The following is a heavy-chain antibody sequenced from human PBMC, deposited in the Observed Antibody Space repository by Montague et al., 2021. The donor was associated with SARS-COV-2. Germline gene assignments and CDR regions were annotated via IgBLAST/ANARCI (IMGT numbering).Heavy chain of an antibody. CDR3: ARIPEYSSGGGPDWYFDL. Sequence: PALVKPTQTLTLTCTFSGFSVSTSGLRVSWIRQPPGKALEWLALIDWDDDTYYSTSLKTRLAISKDTSKNQVVLTMTDMDPVDTGTYYCARIPEYSSGGGPDWYFDLWGRGTLITVSS. D-gene: IGHD6-19*01. CDR1: GFSVSTSGLR. CDR2: IDWDDDT. J-gene: IGHJ2*01. V-gene: IGHV2-70*01.